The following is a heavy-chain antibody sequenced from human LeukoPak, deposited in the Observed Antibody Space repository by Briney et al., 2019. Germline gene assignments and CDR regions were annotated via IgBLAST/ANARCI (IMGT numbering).Heavy chain of an antibody. CDR2: INPNSGGT. J-gene: IGHJ6*02. Sequence: ASVKVSCKASGYTFTNYGISWVRQAPGQGLEWMGWINPNSGGTNYAQKFQGRVTMTRDTSISTAYMELSRLRSDDTAVYYCARVQYYDILTGRYGMDVWGQGTTVTVSS. D-gene: IGHD3-9*01. CDR1: GYTFTNYG. CDR3: ARVQYYDILTGRYGMDV. V-gene: IGHV1-2*02.